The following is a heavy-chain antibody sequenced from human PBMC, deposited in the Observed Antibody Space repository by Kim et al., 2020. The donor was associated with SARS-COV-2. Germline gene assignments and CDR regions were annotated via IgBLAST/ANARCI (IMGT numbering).Heavy chain of an antibody. CDR3: ARGALLRYFDWSYYYYYG. Sequence: SETLSLTCAVYGGSFSGYYWSWIRQPPGKGLEWIGEINHSGSTNYNPSLKSRVTISVDTSKNQFSLMLSSVTAADTAVYYCARGALLRYFDWSYYYYYG. CDR1: GGSFSGYY. V-gene: IGHV4-34*01. CDR2: INHSGST. J-gene: IGHJ6*01. D-gene: IGHD3-9*01.